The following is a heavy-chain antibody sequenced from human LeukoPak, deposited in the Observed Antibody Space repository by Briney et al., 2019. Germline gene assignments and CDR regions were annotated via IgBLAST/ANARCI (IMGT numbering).Heavy chain of an antibody. CDR2: IIPIFGTA. CDR1: GGTFSSYA. J-gene: IGHJ4*02. V-gene: IGHV1-69*01. CDR3: GRERTRVTHLDY. D-gene: IGHD3-10*01. Sequence: GASVKVSCKASGGTFSSYAISWVRQAPGQGLEWMGGIIPIFGTANYAQKFQGRVTVTADESTSTAYMELSSLRSEDTAVYYCGRERTRVTHLDYGGQEPRVPVP.